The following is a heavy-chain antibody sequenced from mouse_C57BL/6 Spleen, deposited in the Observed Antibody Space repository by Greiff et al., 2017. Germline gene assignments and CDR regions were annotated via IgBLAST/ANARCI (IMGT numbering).Heavy chain of an antibody. CDR3: ARQGYYDYEGDYAMDY. CDR1: GFTFSDYY. J-gene: IGHJ4*01. V-gene: IGHV5-12*01. D-gene: IGHD2-4*01. CDR2: ISNGGGST. Sequence: EVKLVESGGGLVQPGGSLKLSCAASGFTFSDYYMYWVRQTPEKRLEWVAYISNGGGSTYYPDTVKGRFTISRDNAKNTLYLQMSRLKSEDTAMYYCARQGYYDYEGDYAMDYWGQGTSVTVSS.